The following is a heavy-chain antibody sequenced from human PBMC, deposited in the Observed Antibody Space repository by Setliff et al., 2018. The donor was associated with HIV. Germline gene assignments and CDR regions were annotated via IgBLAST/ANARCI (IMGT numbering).Heavy chain of an antibody. J-gene: IGHJ3*02. V-gene: IGHV4-39*07. D-gene: IGHD1-26*01. CDR2: LYYSGST. CDR1: GGSIRSSNYY. CDR3: ARGRRNEWELLLLAFDM. Sequence: SETLSLTCTVSGGSIRSSNYYWGWIRQPPGKGLEWIGSLYYSGSTYYNPSLRSRVTISGDMSKNQFSLKLSSVTAADTAVYYCARGRRNEWELLLLAFDMRGQGTMVTVSS.